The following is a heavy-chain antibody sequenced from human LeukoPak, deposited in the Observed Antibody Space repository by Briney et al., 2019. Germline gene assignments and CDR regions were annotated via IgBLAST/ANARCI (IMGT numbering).Heavy chain of an antibody. CDR3: ATSANHGWFDP. Sequence: SETLSLTCTVSGGSISSGSYYWSWIRQPAGKGLEWIGRIYTSGSTNYNPSLKSRVTISVDTSKNQFSLRLSSVTAADTAVYYCATSANHGWFDPWGQGTLVTVSS. CDR2: IYTSGST. CDR1: GGSISSGSYY. D-gene: IGHD1-14*01. J-gene: IGHJ5*02. V-gene: IGHV4-61*02.